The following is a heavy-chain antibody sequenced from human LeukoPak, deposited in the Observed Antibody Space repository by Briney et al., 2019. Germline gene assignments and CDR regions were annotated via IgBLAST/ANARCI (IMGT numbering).Heavy chain of an antibody. D-gene: IGHD1-14*01. CDR3: ARGNRGRDAFDI. J-gene: IGHJ3*02. CDR1: GGSISSYY. Sequence: PSETLSLTCTVSGGSISSYYWSWIRQPPGKGLEWIGYIYYSGSTNYNPSLKSRVTIAVDTSKNQFSLKLSSVTAADTAVYYCARGNRGRDAFDIWGQGTMVTVSS. V-gene: IGHV4-59*01. CDR2: IYYSGST.